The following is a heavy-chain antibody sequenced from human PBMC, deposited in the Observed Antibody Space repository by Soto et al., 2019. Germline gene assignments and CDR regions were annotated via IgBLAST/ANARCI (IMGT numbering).Heavy chain of an antibody. Sequence: PGGSLRLSCAASGFTFNIYSMNWVRQAPGKGLEWVSYISSSGTNIYYADSVKGRFTISRDNAENPLYLQMNSLRDEDTAVYYCARGPLQQLELWGQGTLVTVSS. CDR1: GFTFNIYS. J-gene: IGHJ4*02. D-gene: IGHD6-13*01. CDR3: ARGPLQQLEL. CDR2: ISSSGTNI. V-gene: IGHV3-48*02.